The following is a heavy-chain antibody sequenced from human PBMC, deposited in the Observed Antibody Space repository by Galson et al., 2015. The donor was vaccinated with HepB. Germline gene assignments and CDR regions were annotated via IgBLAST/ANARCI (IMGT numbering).Heavy chain of an antibody. V-gene: IGHV4-31*11. Sequence: TLSLTCAVSGGSINSGDYYYWNWIRQHPGKGLEWIGYIDYSGSTYYNPSLKSRLIISVDTSKNQFSLRLNSVTAADTAVYYCARGFGDETGEYFQHWGQGTLVTVSS. D-gene: IGHD2-21*01. CDR3: ARGFGDETGEYFQH. CDR2: IDYSGST. CDR1: GGSINSGDYY. J-gene: IGHJ1*01.